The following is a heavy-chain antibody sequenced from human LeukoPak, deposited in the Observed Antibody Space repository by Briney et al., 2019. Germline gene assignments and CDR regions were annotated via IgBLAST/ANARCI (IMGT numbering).Heavy chain of an antibody. J-gene: IGHJ4*02. Sequence: SVKVSCKASGFTFTSSAMQWVRQARGRRLEWIGWIVVGSGNTNYAQKFQERVTITRDMSTSTAYMELSSLRSEDTAVYYCAAASYNWNDPFDYWGQGTLVTVSS. V-gene: IGHV1-58*02. CDR2: IVVGSGNT. CDR1: GFTFTSSA. D-gene: IGHD1-20*01. CDR3: AAASYNWNDPFDY.